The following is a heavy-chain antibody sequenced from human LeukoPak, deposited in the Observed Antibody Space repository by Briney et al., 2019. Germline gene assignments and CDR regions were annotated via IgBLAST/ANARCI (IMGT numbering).Heavy chain of an antibody. V-gene: IGHV1-18*01. CDR2: ISAYNGNT. CDR1: GYTFTSYG. Sequence: ASVKVSCKASGYTFTSYGISWVRQAPGQGLEWLGWISAYNGNTSYAQKLQGRVTMTTDTSTSTAYMELRSLRSDDTAVYYCARWNLRYFDWLLFADHWGQGTLVTVSS. J-gene: IGHJ4*02. D-gene: IGHD3-9*01. CDR3: ARWNLRYFDWLLFADH.